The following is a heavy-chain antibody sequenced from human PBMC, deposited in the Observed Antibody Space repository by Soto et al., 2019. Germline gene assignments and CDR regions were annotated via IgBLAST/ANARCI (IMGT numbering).Heavy chain of an antibody. CDR1: GGSISSSNW. CDR2: IYHSGST. CDR3: ARAYEQQPYPDWFDP. J-gene: IGHJ5*02. Sequence: SETLSLTCAVSGGSISSSNWWSWVRQPPGKGLEWIGEIYHSGSTNYNPSLKSRVTISVDKSKNQFSLDLTSVTAADTAVYYCARAYEQQPYPDWFDPWGQGTLVTVSS. V-gene: IGHV4-4*02. D-gene: IGHD6-13*01.